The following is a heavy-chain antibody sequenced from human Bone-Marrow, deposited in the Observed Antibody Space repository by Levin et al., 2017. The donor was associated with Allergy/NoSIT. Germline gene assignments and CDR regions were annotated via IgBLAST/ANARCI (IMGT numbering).Heavy chain of an antibody. D-gene: IGHD2/OR15-2a*01. J-gene: IGHJ4*02. CDR2: LTADGRGI. CDR3: AREIGSTTVLDY. Sequence: PGGSLRLSCAASGFTFVNYVIHWVRQAPEKGLEYVSALTADGRGIYYADFVRGRFTISRDNSRSTTYLQMGSLRPEDTAIYYCAREIGSTTVLDYWGQGTLVTVAS. CDR1: GFTFVNYV. V-gene: IGHV3-64*02.